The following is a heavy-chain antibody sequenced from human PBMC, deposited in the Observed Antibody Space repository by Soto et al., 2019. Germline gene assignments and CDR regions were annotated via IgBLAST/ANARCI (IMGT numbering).Heavy chain of an antibody. J-gene: IGHJ4*02. Sequence: SETLSLTCTVSGGSISSSSYYWGWIRQPPGKGLEWIGSIYYSGSTYYNPSLKSRVTISVDTSKNQFSLKLSSVTAADTAVYYCARRAAASHGIDYWGQGTLVPVYS. CDR1: GGSISSSSYY. CDR2: IYYSGST. D-gene: IGHD6-13*01. V-gene: IGHV4-39*01. CDR3: ARRAAASHGIDY.